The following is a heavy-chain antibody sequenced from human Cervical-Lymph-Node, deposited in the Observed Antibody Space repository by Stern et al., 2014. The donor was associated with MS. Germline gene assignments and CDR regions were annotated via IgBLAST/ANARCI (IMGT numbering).Heavy chain of an antibody. Sequence: VQLVESGGGVVQPGRSLRLSCAVSGFSFSDSGMFWVRQAPGKGLAWVAVISYVGSKKYYADSVKGRFTISRDNSKNTLYLQVNSLSAEDTAVYYGARDGGDYWGQGTLVTVSS. D-gene: IGHD2-15*01. CDR2: ISYVGSKK. CDR1: GFSFSDSG. J-gene: IGHJ4*02. V-gene: IGHV3-30*03. CDR3: ARDGGDY.